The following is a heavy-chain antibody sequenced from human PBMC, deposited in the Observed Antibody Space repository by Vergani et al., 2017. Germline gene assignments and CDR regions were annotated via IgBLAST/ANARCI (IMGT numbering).Heavy chain of an antibody. V-gene: IGHV3-33*01. CDR2: TWYDGNNK. Sequence: QVQLVESGGGVVQPGRSLRLSCAASGFTFNQYGMHWVRQAPGKGLEWVAVTWYDGNNKQYADSVKGRFTITKENSKSTMYLQMNSLRDDDTGLYYCARDLQLLYNRFDPWGQGTLVTVSS. D-gene: IGHD1-14*01. CDR3: ARDLQLLYNRFDP. CDR1: GFTFNQYG. J-gene: IGHJ5*02.